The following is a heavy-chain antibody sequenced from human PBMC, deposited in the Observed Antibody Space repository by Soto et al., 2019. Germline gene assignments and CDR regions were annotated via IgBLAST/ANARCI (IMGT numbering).Heavy chain of an antibody. Sequence: PSETLSLTCAVSGGSISSGGYSWSWIRQPPGKGLEWVGYIYHSGSTYYNPSLKSRVTISVDRSKNQFSLKLYSVTAADTAVYYCARRLRYYFDYWGQGTVVTVSS. D-gene: IGHD4-17*01. CDR1: GGSISSGGYS. CDR3: ARRLRYYFDY. J-gene: IGHJ4*02. V-gene: IGHV4-30-2*01. CDR2: IYHSGST.